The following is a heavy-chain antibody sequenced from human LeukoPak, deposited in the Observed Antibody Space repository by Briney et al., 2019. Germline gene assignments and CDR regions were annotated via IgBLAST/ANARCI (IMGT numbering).Heavy chain of an antibody. D-gene: IGHD1-1*01. V-gene: IGHV1-18*01. CDR1: GYTFTSYG. CDR2: ISAYNGNT. Sequence: GASVKVSCKASGYTFTSYGISWVRQAPGQGLEWMGWISAYNGNTNYAQKLQGRVTMTTDTSTSTAYMEPRSLRSDDTAVYYCARDLLFTTYYYYYYMDVWGKGTTVTVSS. CDR3: ARDLLFTTYYYYYYMDV. J-gene: IGHJ6*03.